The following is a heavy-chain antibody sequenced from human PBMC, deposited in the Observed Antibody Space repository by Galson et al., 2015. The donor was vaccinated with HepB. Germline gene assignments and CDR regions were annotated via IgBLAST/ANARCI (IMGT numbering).Heavy chain of an antibody. J-gene: IGHJ4*02. Sequence: QSGAEVKKPGESLKTSCKGSGYSFTSYWIGWVRQMPGKGLEWMGIIYPGDSDTRYSPSFQGQVTISADKSISTAYLQWSSLKASDTAMYYCARGDSSGWYRGAYFDYWGQGTLVTVSS. CDR2: IYPGDSDT. V-gene: IGHV5-51*01. CDR3: ARGDSSGWYRGAYFDY. CDR1: GYSFTSYW. D-gene: IGHD6-19*01.